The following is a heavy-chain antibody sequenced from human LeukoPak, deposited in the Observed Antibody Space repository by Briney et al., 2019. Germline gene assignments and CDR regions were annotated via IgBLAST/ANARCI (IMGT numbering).Heavy chain of an antibody. CDR3: ARTVENYFDY. CDR2: IYYSGST. V-gene: IGHV4-31*03. D-gene: IGHD6-19*01. CDR1: GGSISSGAYY. J-gene: IGHJ4*02. Sequence: SQTLSLTCTVSGGSISSGAYYWSWIRQHPGKGLEWIGYIYYSGSTYYNPSLKSRLTISVDTSKNQFSLKLSSVTAADTAVYCCARTVENYFDYWGQGTPVTVSS.